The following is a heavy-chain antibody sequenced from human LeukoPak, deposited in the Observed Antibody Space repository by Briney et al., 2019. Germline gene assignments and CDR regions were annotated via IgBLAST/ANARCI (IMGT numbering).Heavy chain of an antibody. CDR3: APLDFWVTST. J-gene: IGHJ5*02. CDR1: GYTLNELS. D-gene: IGHD3-3*01. V-gene: IGHV1-24*01. CDR2: FDPEYGET. Sequence: ASVKVSRKVSGYTLNELSIHWVRQAAGKGLEWMGGFDPEYGETVYAQKFQGRVTMAEDTSTDTACMELSSLRSEDTAVYYWAPLDFWVTSTWGQGTLVSVSS.